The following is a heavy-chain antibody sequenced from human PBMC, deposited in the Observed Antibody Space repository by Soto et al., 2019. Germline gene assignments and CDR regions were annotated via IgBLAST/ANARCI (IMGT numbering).Heavy chain of an antibody. CDR2: IVVSSGNT. CDR3: AVLVLSYYGMDV. V-gene: IGHV1-58*01. J-gene: IGHJ6*02. Sequence: QMQLVQSGPEVKKPGTSVKVSCKASGFTFTSSAVQWVRQARGQRLEWIGWIVVSSGNTNYAQKYHERITIPREMSTSTAYMELSSLRSEDTAVYYCAVLVLSYYGMDVWGQGTTVTVSS. CDR1: GFTFTSSA. D-gene: IGHD2-21*01.